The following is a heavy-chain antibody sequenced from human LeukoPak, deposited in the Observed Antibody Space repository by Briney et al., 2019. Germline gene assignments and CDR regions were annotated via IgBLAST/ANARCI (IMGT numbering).Heavy chain of an antibody. V-gene: IGHV3-30*02. CDR1: GFTFSSYG. D-gene: IGHD5-12*01. J-gene: IGHJ4*02. CDR2: IRYDGSNK. CDR3: AKDLATIGSGFDY. Sequence: PGGSLRLSCAASGFTFSSYGMHWVRQAPGRGLEWVAFIRYDGSNKYYADSVKGRFTISRDNSKNTLYLQMNSLRAEDTAEYYCAKDLATIGSGFDYWGQGTLVTVSS.